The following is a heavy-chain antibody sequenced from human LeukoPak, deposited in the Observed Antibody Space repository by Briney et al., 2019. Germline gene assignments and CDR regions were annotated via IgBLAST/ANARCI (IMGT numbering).Heavy chain of an antibody. CDR3: VSRALRYFDWLPNFDY. D-gene: IGHD3-9*01. Sequence: ASVKVSCKAPGYTFTSYGISWVRQAPGQGREWMGWISAYNGNTNYAQKLQGRVTMTTDTSTSTAYMELRSLRSDDTAVYYCVSRALRYFDWLPNFDYWGQGTLVTVSS. CDR1: GYTFTSYG. V-gene: IGHV1-18*01. CDR2: ISAYNGNT. J-gene: IGHJ4*02.